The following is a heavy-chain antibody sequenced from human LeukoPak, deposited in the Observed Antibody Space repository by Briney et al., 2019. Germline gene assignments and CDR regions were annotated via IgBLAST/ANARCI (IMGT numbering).Heavy chain of an antibody. D-gene: IGHD3-22*01. V-gene: IGHV3-30-3*01. J-gene: IGHJ4*02. CDR3: ATADSSGYGYFDY. CDR2: ISYDGSNK. CDR1: GFTFSSYA. Sequence: GRSLRLSCAASGFTFSSYAMHWVRQAPGKGLEWVAVISYDGSNKYYADSVKGRFTISRDNSKNTLYLQMNSLRAEDTAVYYCATADSSGYGYFDYWGQGTLVTVSS.